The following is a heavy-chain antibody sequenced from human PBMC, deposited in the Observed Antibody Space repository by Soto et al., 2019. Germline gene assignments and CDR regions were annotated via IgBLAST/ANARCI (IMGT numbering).Heavy chain of an antibody. CDR1: GGSISSSSFH. D-gene: IGHD2-2*01. Sequence: PSETLSLTCTVSGGSISSSSFHWGWIRQPPGKGLEWIGSIYYSGSTYYSPSLKSRVTISVDTSKNQFSLKLSSVTAADTALYYCARAHIVAAAPGKFDPWGQGTLVTVSS. CDR3: ARAHIVAAAPGKFDP. V-gene: IGHV4-39*01. J-gene: IGHJ5*02. CDR2: IYYSGST.